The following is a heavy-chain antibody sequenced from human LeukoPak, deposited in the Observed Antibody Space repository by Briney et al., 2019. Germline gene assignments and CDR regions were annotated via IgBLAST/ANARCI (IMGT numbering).Heavy chain of an antibody. CDR2: ISGTAYSA. J-gene: IGHJ4*02. Sequence: GGSLGLSCAASGFTFSSYAMSWVRQAPGKGLEWVSGISGTAYSAYQADSVKGRFTISRDNSKNTLYLQMNSLRAEDTALYYCAKDLDDILTGYYGFDYWGQGALVTVSS. V-gene: IGHV3-23*01. D-gene: IGHD3-9*01. CDR1: GFTFSSYA. CDR3: AKDLDDILTGYYGFDY.